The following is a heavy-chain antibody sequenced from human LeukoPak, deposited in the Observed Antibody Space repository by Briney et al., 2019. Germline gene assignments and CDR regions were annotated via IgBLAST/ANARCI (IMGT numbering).Heavy chain of an antibody. CDR1: GGTFSSYA. J-gene: IGHJ5*02. CDR2: IIPIFGTA. Sequence: SVKVPCKASGGTFSSYAISWVRQAPGQGLEWMGGIIPIFGTANYAQKFQGRVTITADKSTSTAYMELSSLRSEDTAVYYCARDPYYYGSGSYFHNWFDPWGQGTLVTVSS. V-gene: IGHV1-69*06. D-gene: IGHD3-10*01. CDR3: ARDPYYYGSGSYFHNWFDP.